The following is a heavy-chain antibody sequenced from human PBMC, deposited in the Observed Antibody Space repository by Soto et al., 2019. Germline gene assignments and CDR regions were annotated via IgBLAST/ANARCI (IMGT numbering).Heavy chain of an antibody. CDR3: ARDEVGLVVVAAAQAFDY. Sequence: QLQLQESGPGLVKPSETLSLTCTVSGGSISSSSYYWGWIRQPPGKGLEWIGSIYYSGSTYYNPSLKSRVTISVDTSKNQFSLKLSSVTAADTAVYYCARDEVGLVVVAAAQAFDYWGQGTLVTVSS. D-gene: IGHD2-15*01. CDR1: GGSISSSSYY. J-gene: IGHJ4*02. V-gene: IGHV4-39*02. CDR2: IYYSGST.